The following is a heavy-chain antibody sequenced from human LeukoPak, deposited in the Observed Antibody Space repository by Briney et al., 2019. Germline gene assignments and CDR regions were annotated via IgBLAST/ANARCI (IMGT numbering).Heavy chain of an antibody. CDR2: INPSGGST. V-gene: IGHV1-46*01. J-gene: IGHJ4*02. CDR3: ARDPYNSCWFDD. D-gene: IGHD6-19*01. Sequence: ASVKVSCKASGYTFTSYYMHWVRQAPGQGLEGMGLINPSGGSTSNAQKFQGRVTMTRDTSTSTVNVELRSLRYGGTALYYCARDPYNSCWFDDWGQGTLVTVSS. CDR1: GYTFTSYY.